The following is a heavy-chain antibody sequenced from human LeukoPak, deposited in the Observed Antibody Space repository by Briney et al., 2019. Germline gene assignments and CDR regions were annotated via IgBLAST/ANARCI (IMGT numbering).Heavy chain of an antibody. V-gene: IGHV3-30*18. CDR3: AKDGRDYGDYAGDAFDI. J-gene: IGHJ3*02. D-gene: IGHD4-17*01. Sequence: GRSLRLSCAASGFTFSSYGMHWVRQAPGKGLESAAVISYDGSNKYYADSVKGRFTISRDNSKNTLYLQMNSLRAEDTAVYYCAKDGRDYGDYAGDAFDIWGQGTMVTVSS. CDR1: GFTFSSYG. CDR2: ISYDGSNK.